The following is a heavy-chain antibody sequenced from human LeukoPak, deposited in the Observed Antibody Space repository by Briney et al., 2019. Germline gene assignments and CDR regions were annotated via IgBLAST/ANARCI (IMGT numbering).Heavy chain of an antibody. J-gene: IGHJ4*02. Sequence: GGSLRLSCEASGFVFSTYTMNWVREAPGKGLEWVSSIFSTGNYLYSAESLRGRFTISRDNARNSLFLQMNSLRAEDTAVYFCARLDASGYYFDSWGQGTLVTVSS. V-gene: IGHV3-21*01. D-gene: IGHD1-14*01. CDR1: GFVFSTYT. CDR3: ARLDASGYYFDS. CDR2: IFSTGNYL.